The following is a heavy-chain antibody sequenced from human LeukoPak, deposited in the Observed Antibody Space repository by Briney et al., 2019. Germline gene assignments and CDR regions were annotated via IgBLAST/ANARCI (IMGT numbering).Heavy chain of an antibody. CDR2: ISYDGSNK. V-gene: IGHV3-30*03. CDR3: ARDPRPSSTSIDY. CDR1: GFTFSSYG. D-gene: IGHD2-2*01. J-gene: IGHJ4*02. Sequence: GGSLRLSCAASGFTFSSYGMHWVRQAPGKGLEWVAVISYDGSNKYYADSVKGRFTISRDNSKNTLYLQMNSLRAEDTAVYYCARDPRPSSTSIDYWGQGTLVTVSS.